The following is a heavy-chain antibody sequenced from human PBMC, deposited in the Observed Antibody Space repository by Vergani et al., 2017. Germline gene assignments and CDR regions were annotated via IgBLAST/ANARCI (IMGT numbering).Heavy chain of an antibody. CDR1: GGSMSGYY. J-gene: IGHJ6*02. D-gene: IGHD6-13*01. CDR3: ARAYSSSWPGGMDV. CDR2: MYHSGST. Sequence: QVRLQESGPGLVKPSETLSLTCSVSGGSMSGYYWRWIRQPPGKELEWIGYMYHSGSTNYNPSLETRVTISGDTSKNQFSLELNSVTAADTAVYYCARAYSSSWPGGMDVWGQGTTVTVSS. V-gene: IGHV4-59*01.